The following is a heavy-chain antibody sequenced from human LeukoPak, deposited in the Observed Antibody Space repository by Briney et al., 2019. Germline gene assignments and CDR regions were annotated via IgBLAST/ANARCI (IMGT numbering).Heavy chain of an antibody. J-gene: IGHJ3*02. CDR3: ARDGPCITGTEWCRAFDI. CDR2: IYHSGST. CDR1: GGSISSGGYY. D-gene: IGHD1/OR15-1a*01. Sequence: PSETLSLTCTVSGGSISSGGYYWSWIRQPPGKGLEWIGYIYHSGSTYYNPSLKSRVTISVDRSKNQFSLKLSSVTAADTAVYYCARDGPCITGTEWCRAFDIWGQGTMVTVSS. V-gene: IGHV4-30-2*01.